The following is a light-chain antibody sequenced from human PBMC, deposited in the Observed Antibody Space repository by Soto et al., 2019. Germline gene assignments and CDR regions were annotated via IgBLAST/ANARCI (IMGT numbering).Light chain of an antibody. Sequence: EIVLTQSPATLSSSPGERATLSCRASQSVSSYLAWYQQKPGQAPRLLIYDASNRATGIPARFSGSGSGTDFTLTIRSLEPEDFAVYYCQQRSNWVTFGQGTRLE. V-gene: IGKV3-11*01. CDR1: QSVSSY. CDR2: DAS. CDR3: QQRSNWVT. J-gene: IGKJ5*01.